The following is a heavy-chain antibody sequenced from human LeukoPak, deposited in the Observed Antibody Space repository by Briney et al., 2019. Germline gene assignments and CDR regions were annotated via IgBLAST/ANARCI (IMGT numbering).Heavy chain of an antibody. D-gene: IGHD2-2*01. CDR2: ISGSGGST. V-gene: IGHV3-23*01. CDR3: AKAGRHCSSTSCPDY. J-gene: IGHJ4*02. Sequence: PGGSLRLSCAASGFTFSSYAMSWVRQAPGKRLERVSAISGSGGSTYYADSVKGRFTISRDNSKNTLYLQMNSLRAEDTAVYYCAKAGRHCSSTSCPDYWGQGTLVTVSS. CDR1: GFTFSSYA.